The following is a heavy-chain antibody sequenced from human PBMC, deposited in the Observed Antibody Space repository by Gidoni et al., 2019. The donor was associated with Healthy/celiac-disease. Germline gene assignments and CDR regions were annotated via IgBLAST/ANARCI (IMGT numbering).Heavy chain of an antibody. D-gene: IGHD6-13*01. Sequence: EVQLVESGGGLVQPGRSLRLSCAASGFTFADYAMHWVRQAPGKGLEWVSGISWNSGSIGYADSVKGRLTISRDNAKNSLYLQMNSLRAEDTALYYCAKEVYSNLYYYYGMDVWGQGTTVTVSS. V-gene: IGHV3-9*01. CDR3: AKEVYSNLYYYYGMDV. J-gene: IGHJ6*02. CDR2: ISWNSGSI. CDR1: GFTFADYA.